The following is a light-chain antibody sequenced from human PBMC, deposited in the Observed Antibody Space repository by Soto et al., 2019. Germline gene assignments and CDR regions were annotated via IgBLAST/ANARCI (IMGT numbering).Light chain of an antibody. J-gene: IGKJ4*01. CDR2: DAS. Sequence: AIQLTQSPSSLSASVGDRVTITCRASQGISSALAWYQQKPGKAPKLLIYDASSLESGVRSRFSGSGSGTDFTLTISSLQPEDFATYYCQQFNNYPLLTFGGGTKVEIK. CDR3: QQFNNYPLLT. CDR1: QGISSA. V-gene: IGKV1D-13*01.